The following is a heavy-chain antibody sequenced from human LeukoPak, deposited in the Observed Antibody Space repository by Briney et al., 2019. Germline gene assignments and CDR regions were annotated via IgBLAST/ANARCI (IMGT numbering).Heavy chain of an antibody. V-gene: IGHV4-34*01. CDR1: GGSFSGYY. Sequence: SETLSLTCAVYGGSFSGYYWSWIRQPPGKGLEWIGEINHSGSTNYNPSLKSRVTISVDTSKNQFSLKPSSVTAADTAVYYCARVETEGSSWYGVHYFDYWGQGTQVTVPS. CDR2: INHSGST. CDR3: ARVETEGSSWYGVHYFDY. J-gene: IGHJ4*02. D-gene: IGHD6-13*01.